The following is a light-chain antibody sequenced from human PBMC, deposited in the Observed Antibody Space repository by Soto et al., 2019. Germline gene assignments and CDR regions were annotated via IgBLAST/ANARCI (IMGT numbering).Light chain of an antibody. CDR2: DVW. V-gene: IGLV2-14*03. Sequence: QSALTQPASVSGSPGQSITIYCIGTGSDIGGYNNVSWYQQHPGKAPTLMIYDVWARPLGVSHRFSGSKSGNTASLTISGLQGDDEADYYCSSYTADMTYVFGTGTRSPS. CDR3: SSYTADMTYV. CDR1: GSDIGGYNN. J-gene: IGLJ1*01.